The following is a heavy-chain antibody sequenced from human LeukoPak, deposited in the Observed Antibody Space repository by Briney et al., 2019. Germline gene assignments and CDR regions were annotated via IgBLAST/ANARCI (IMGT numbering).Heavy chain of an antibody. CDR1: GYTFTGYY. CDR3: ARGGICSSTSCPTIYYMDV. D-gene: IGHD2-2*01. J-gene: IGHJ6*03. Sequence: ASVKVSCKASGYTFTGYYMHWVRQAPGQGLEWMGWINPNSGGTNYAQKFQGRVTMTRDTSISTAYMELSRLRSDDTAVYYCARGGICSSTSCPTIYYMDVWGKGTTVTVSS. CDR2: INPNSGGT. V-gene: IGHV1-2*02.